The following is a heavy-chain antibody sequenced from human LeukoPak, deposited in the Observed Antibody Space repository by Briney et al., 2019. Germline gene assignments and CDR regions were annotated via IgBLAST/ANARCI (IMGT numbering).Heavy chain of an antibody. J-gene: IGHJ3*02. D-gene: IGHD3-22*01. CDR3: AAEAGNYYDSSGYGDAFDI. Sequence: SVKVSCKASGFTFTSSAVQWVRQARGQRLEWIGWIVVGSGNTNYAQKFQERVTITRDMSTSTAYMELSSLRSEDTAVYYCAAEAGNYYDSSGYGDAFDIWGQGTMVTVSS. CDR2: IVVGSGNT. V-gene: IGHV1-58*01. CDR1: GFTFTSSA.